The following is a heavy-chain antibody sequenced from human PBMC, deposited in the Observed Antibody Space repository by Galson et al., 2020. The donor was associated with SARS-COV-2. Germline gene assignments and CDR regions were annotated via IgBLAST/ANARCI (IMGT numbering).Heavy chain of an antibody. Sequence: SHTLSPTCAVYGGSFSGYYWSWIRQPPGKGLEWIGEINHSGSTNYNPSLKSRVTKSVDTSKNQFSLKLSSVTAAEAAVYYCARGKMRRQWVTLPDSRYYYYYGMDVWGKGTTVTVSS. CDR3: ARGKMRRQWVTLPDSRYYYYYGMDV. V-gene: IGHV4-34*01. J-gene: IGHJ6*04. CDR2: INHSGST. D-gene: IGHD2-21*02. CDR1: GGSFSGYY.